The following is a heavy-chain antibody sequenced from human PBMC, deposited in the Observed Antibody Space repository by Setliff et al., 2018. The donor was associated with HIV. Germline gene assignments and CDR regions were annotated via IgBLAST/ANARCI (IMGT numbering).Heavy chain of an antibody. V-gene: IGHV4-38-2*01. J-gene: IGHJ4*02. CDR3: ARLGYVSGGFYKTPGPYYFDY. Sequence: SETLSLTCGVSGYSISSDYCWGWIRQPPGKGLEWIGNMCHGGNNNYYNPSLKSRVTISVDTSKNQFFLKVTSVTAADTAVYYCARLGYVSGGFYKTPGPYYFDYWGQGALVTVSS. CDR1: GYSISSDYC. D-gene: IGHD3-10*01. CDR2: MCHGGNNN.